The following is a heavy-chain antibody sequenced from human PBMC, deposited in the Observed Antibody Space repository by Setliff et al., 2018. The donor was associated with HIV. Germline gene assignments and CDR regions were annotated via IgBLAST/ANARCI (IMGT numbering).Heavy chain of an antibody. J-gene: IGHJ4*02. CDR3: VKDISIVGVPNYFDY. CDR1: GFTFSDYY. D-gene: IGHD1-26*01. CDR2: VSGSGSST. V-gene: IGHV3-23*01. Sequence: PGGSLRLSCAASGFTFSDYYMSWVRQAPGKGLEWVSGVSGSGSSTYYADSVQGRFTISRDNSKNTLYLQMNSLRAEDTAIYYCVKDISIVGVPNYFDYWGQGTLVTVSS.